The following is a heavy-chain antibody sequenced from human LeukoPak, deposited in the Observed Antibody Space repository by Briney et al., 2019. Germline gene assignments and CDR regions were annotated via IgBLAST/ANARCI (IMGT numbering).Heavy chain of an antibody. J-gene: IGHJ4*02. CDR1: GFTFSSYG. CDR2: ISYDGSNK. V-gene: IGHV3-30*18. Sequence: PGGSLRLSCAASGFTFSSYGMHWVRQAPGKGLEWVAVISYDGSNKYYADSVKGRFTISRDNSKNTLYLQMNSLRAEDTAVYYCAKDRSGGLDYWGQGTLVTVSS. D-gene: IGHD2-15*01. CDR3: AKDRSGGLDY.